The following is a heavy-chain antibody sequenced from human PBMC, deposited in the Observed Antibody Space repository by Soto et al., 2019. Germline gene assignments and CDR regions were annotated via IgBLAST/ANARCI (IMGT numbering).Heavy chain of an antibody. CDR1: GFTFSSYA. CDR2: ISGSGGST. Sequence: PGGSLRLSCAASGFTFSSYAMSWVRQAPGKGLEWVSAISGSGGSTYYADSVKGRFTISRDNSKNTLYLQMNSLRAEDTAVYYCAKAGIPLGATQVPWFDYWGQGTLVTVAS. CDR3: AKAGIPLGATQVPWFDY. D-gene: IGHD1-26*01. J-gene: IGHJ4*02. V-gene: IGHV3-23*01.